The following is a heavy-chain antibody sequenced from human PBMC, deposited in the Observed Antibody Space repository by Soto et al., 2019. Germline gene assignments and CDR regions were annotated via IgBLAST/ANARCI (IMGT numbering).Heavy chain of an antibody. CDR3: VRGGGGGLFDP. V-gene: IGHV3-11*06. J-gene: IGHJ5*02. CDR1: GFTFGDSC. CDR2: ISPGSRYP. Sequence: GGSLRLSCAGSGFTFGDSCMSWIRQAPGKGLEWLSYISPGSRYPAYADSVKGRFTLSRDNAKRSLCLQMMSLTAEDTAIYYCVRGGGGGLFDPWGQGTMVTVS. D-gene: IGHD2-15*01.